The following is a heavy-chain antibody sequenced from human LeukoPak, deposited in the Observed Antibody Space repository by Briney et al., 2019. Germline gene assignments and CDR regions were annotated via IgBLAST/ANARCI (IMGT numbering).Heavy chain of an antibody. J-gene: IGHJ3*02. D-gene: IGHD2-2*01. CDR2: INHSGST. CDR1: GGSFSGYY. CDR3: ARLGYCSSTSCPNDAFDI. V-gene: IGHV4-34*01. Sequence: SETLSLTCAVYGGSFSGYYWSWIRQPPGKGLEWIGEINHSGSTNYNPSLKSRVTISVDTSKNQFSLKLSSVTAADTAVYYCARLGYCSSTSCPNDAFDIWGQGSMVTVSS.